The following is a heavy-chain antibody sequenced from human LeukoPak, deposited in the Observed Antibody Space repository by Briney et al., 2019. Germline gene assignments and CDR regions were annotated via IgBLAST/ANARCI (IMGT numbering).Heavy chain of an antibody. CDR3: VRDAAYSAFNM. Sequence: PGGSLRLSCAASGFAFNTYSMNWVRQAPGKGLQWVSSITTSSTTKYYADSVKGRFTISRDNAKNSLYLQIDSLRDEDTAVYYCVRDAAYSAFNMWGQGTMVTVSS. D-gene: IGHD4-11*01. V-gene: IGHV3-48*02. CDR2: ITTSSTTK. CDR1: GFAFNTYS. J-gene: IGHJ3*02.